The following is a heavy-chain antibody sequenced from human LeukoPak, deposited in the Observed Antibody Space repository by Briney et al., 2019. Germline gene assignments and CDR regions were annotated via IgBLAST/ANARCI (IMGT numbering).Heavy chain of an antibody. V-gene: IGHV3-48*03. CDR2: ISSSGSTI. D-gene: IGHD1-26*01. Sequence: GGSLRLSCAASGFTFSSYEMNWVRQAPGKGVEWVSYISSSGSTIYYADSVKGRFTISRDNAKNSLYLQMNSLRAEDTAVYYCARDLYGSSPVYWGQGTLVTVSS. CDR3: ARDLYGSSPVY. CDR1: GFTFSSYE. J-gene: IGHJ4*02.